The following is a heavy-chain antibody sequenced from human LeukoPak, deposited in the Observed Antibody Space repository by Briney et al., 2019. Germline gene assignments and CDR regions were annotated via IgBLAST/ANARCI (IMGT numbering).Heavy chain of an antibody. J-gene: IGHJ5*02. D-gene: IGHD6-25*01. CDR1: GYTFTGYY. V-gene: IGHV1-2*02. Sequence: ASVKVSCKASGYTFTGYYIHWVRQAPGQGFEWMGWINPNSGDTNYAQKFQGRVTMTRDTSISTTYMELSNLKSDDTAVYFCGRAEYSSGCLWFDPWGQGTLVTVSS. CDR3: GRAEYSSGCLWFDP. CDR2: INPNSGDT.